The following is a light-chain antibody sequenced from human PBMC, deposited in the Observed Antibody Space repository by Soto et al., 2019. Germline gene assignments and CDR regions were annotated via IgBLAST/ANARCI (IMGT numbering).Light chain of an antibody. J-gene: IGKJ4*01. CDR2: HAS. V-gene: IGKV3-20*01. CDR3: QQYGDSLLT. Sequence: ENVLTQSPGTLSLSPGERATLSCRASQSISNSYLAWYQQKLGQTPSLLIYHASNRPTGIPDRFSSSGSGTDFTLTISRLEPEDFAVYYCQQYGDSLLTFGGGTKVEIK. CDR1: QSISNSY.